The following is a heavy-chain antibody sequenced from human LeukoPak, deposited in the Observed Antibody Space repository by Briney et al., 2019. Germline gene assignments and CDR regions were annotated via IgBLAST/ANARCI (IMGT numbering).Heavy chain of an antibody. CDR2: IYYSGGT. D-gene: IGHD3-10*01. J-gene: IGHJ4*02. V-gene: IGHV4-59*01. CDR1: GDSISSYY. Sequence: PSEILSLTCTVSGDSISSYYWSWIRQPPGKGLEWIGYIYYSGGTNYNPSLKSRVTISVDTSKNQFSLKVTSVTAADTAVYYCARALGYYGSGSSQFDYWGQGTLVTVSS. CDR3: ARALGYYGSGSSQFDY.